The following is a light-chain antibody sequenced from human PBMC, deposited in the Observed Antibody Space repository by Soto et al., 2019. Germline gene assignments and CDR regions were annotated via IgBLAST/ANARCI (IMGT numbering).Light chain of an antibody. Sequence: QSALTQPASVSGSPGQSITISCTGTSSDVGGYNYVSWYQQHPGKAPKLMIYDVSNRPSGVSNGFSGSKSGNTASLTISGLQAEIEADYYCSSYTSSSTVVFGGGTKLTV. CDR1: SSDVGGYNY. J-gene: IGLJ2*01. CDR2: DVS. CDR3: SSYTSSSTVV. V-gene: IGLV2-14*01.